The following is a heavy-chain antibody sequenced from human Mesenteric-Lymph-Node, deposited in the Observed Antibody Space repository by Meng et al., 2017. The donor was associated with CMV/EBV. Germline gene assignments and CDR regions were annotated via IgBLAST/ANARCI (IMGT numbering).Heavy chain of an antibody. D-gene: IGHD6-13*01. CDR2: IIPILGIA. J-gene: IGHJ5*02. V-gene: IGHV1-69*02. Sequence: QVQLVQSGAEVKKPGSSVTVSCKASGGTFSSYTISWVRQAPGQGLEWMGRIIPILGIANYAQKFQGRVTITADKSTSTAYMELSSLRSEDTAVYYCVGGIAAAGSRWFDPWGQGTLVTVSS. CDR3: VGGIAAAGSRWFDP. CDR1: GGTFSSYT.